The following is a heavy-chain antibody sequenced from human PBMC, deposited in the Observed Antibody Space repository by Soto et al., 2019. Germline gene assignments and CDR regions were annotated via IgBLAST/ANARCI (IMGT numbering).Heavy chain of an antibody. D-gene: IGHD3-3*01. CDR1: GFPFSSYA. CDR2: ISGSDGQT. Sequence: GGSLRLSCVASGFPFSSYAMSWVRQTPGKGLEWVSAISGSDGQTFYADSVKGRFSISRDTSQSALYLQMNSLRADDTAMYYCARWSYLDYWGQGT. V-gene: IGHV3-23*01. CDR3: ARWSYLDY. J-gene: IGHJ4*02.